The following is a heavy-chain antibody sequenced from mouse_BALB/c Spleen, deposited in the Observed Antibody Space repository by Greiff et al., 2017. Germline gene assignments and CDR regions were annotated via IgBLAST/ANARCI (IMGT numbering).Heavy chain of an antibody. D-gene: IGHD2-3*01. CDR2: INSNGGST. Sequence: VQLKESGGGLVQPGGSLKLSCAASGFTFSSYGMSWVRQTPDKRLELVATINSNGGSTYYPDSVKGRFTISRDNAKNTLYLQMSSLKSEDTAMYYCARDGLLVYAMDYWGQGTSVTVSS. J-gene: IGHJ4*01. CDR1: GFTFSSYG. CDR3: ARDGLLVYAMDY. V-gene: IGHV5-6-3*01.